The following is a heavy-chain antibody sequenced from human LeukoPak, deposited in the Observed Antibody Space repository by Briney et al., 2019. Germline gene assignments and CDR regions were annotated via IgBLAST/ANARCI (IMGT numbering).Heavy chain of an antibody. D-gene: IGHD6-25*01. CDR2: IKPDGSEK. J-gene: IGHJ4*02. CDR3: ARDNVAAPGGDY. Sequence: GGSLRLSCAASGFTFSSFWMSWVRQAPGKGLEWVANIKPDGSEKNYVDSVKGRFTISRDNAENSLYLQMNSLRDADTAVYYCARDNVAAPGGDYWGRGTLVTVSS. CDR1: GFTFSSFW. V-gene: IGHV3-7*04.